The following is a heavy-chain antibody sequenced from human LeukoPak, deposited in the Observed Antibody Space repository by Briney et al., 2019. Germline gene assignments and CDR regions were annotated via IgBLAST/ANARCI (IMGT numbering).Heavy chain of an antibody. CDR1: GGSISSYY. CDR3: ARSRYTAVAAYYFDY. J-gene: IGHJ4*02. CDR2: IYYSGST. D-gene: IGHD6-19*01. Sequence: SETLSLTCTVSGGSISSYYWSWIQQPPGKGLEWIGYIYYSGSTNYNPSLKSRVTISVDTSKNRFSLKLSSVTAADTAVYHCARSRYTAVAAYYFDYWGQGTLVTVSS. V-gene: IGHV4-59*01.